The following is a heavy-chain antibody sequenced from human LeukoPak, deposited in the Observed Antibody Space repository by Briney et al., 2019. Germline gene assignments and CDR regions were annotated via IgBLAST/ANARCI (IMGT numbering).Heavy chain of an antibody. CDR1: GYTFTSYG. CDR2: ISAYNDNT. V-gene: IGHV1-18*01. CDR3: AKGNSGWYWDYYFDY. J-gene: IGHJ4*02. D-gene: IGHD6-19*01. Sequence: ASVKVSCRASGYTFTSYGISWVRQAPGQGLEWMGWISAYNDNTNYAQKLQGRVTMTTDTSTSTAYMELRSLRSDDTAVYYCAKGNSGWYWDYYFDYWGQGTLVTVSS.